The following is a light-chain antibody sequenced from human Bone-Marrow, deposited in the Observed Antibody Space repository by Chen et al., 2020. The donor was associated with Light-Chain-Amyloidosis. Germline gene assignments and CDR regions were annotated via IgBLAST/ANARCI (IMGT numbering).Light chain of an antibody. CDR3: QQFAATPRT. CDR2: GPS. J-gene: IGKJ4*01. Sequence: EMVLTQSPGTLSLSPGERATLSCRASQTISSTYLAWYQQKPGQAPRLLIFGPSGRDTGIPDRFSGSGFGTYFTLTLPRLEPEDFAVYYSQQFAATPRTFGRGTKVEI. V-gene: IGKV3-20*01. CDR1: QTISSTY.